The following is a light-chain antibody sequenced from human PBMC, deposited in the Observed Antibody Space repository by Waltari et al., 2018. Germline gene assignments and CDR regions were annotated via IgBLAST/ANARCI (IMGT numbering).Light chain of an antibody. Sequence: SYVLTQPPSVSVAPGKTARITCGGNNIGSRSVHWYQRKPGQAPGLVIYDDSDRPSGSSERFSGSNSGNTATLTIGRVEAGDEADYSCQVWDSSSDQGMFGGGTKLTVL. CDR3: QVWDSSSDQGM. J-gene: IGLJ3*02. V-gene: IGLV3-21*04. CDR2: DDS. CDR1: NIGSRS.